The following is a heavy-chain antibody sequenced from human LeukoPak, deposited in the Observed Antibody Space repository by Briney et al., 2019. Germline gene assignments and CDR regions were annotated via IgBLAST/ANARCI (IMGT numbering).Heavy chain of an antibody. Sequence: TGGSLRLSCAASGFTVSNAWMSSVRQAPGAGREWIGQIKSKADGGTTDYAAPVKGRFTISGDDSKNALYLQMNRLKTEDTAVYYCTTDPGLWWGQGTLVTVSS. CDR2: IKSKADGGTT. CDR1: GFTVSNAW. V-gene: IGHV3-15*01. CDR3: TTDPGLW. J-gene: IGHJ4*02.